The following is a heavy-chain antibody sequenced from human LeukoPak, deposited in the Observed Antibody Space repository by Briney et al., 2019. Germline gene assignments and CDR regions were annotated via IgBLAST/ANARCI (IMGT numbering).Heavy chain of an antibody. J-gene: IGHJ6*03. D-gene: IGHD1-26*01. CDR2: IIPILGIA. Sequence: SVKVSCKASGGTFSSYAISWVRQAPGQGLEWMGRIIPILGIANYAQKFQGRVTITADKSTSTAYMELSSLRSEDTAVYYCARVATLRVYYYYMDVWGKGTTVTVSS. CDR1: GGTFSSYA. CDR3: ARVATLRVYYYYMDV. V-gene: IGHV1-69*04.